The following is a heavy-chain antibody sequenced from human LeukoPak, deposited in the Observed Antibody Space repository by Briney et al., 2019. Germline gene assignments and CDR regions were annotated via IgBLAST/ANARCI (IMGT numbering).Heavy chain of an antibody. D-gene: IGHD3-22*01. CDR3: ARDGAPAYYYDSSGYYYVLVADAFDI. CDR1: GGSISSSSYY. V-gene: IGHV4-39*07. J-gene: IGHJ3*02. Sequence: SETLSLTCTVSGGSISSSSYYWGWIRQPPGKGLEWIGSIYYSGSTYYNPSLKSRVTISVDTSKNQFSLKLSSVTAADTAVYYCARDGAPAYYYDSSGYYYVLVADAFDIWGQGTMVTVSS. CDR2: IYYSGST.